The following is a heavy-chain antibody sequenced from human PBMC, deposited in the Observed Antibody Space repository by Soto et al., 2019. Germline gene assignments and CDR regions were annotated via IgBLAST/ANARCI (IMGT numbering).Heavy chain of an antibody. CDR3: AIDVPQGDSYGLQWFDP. V-gene: IGHV1-69*18. Sequence: QVQLVPSGAEWKKPGSSVNVSCKASGGNLPSYVLRWVRQAPGQGLEWMGNIIPLYGTANYLQKFRGRVTMTAVESTSTVFIELSRLKSEGTAVYYCAIDVPQGDSYGLQWFDPWGQGTLVTVSS. D-gene: IGHD3-10*01. J-gene: IGHJ5*02. CDR1: GGNLPSYV. CDR2: IIPLYGTA.